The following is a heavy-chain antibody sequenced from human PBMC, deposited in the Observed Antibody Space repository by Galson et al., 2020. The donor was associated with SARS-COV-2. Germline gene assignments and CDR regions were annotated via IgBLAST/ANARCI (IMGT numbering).Heavy chain of an antibody. V-gene: IGHV3-15*01. CDR2: IKSKTDGGTT. CDR1: GFTFSNAW. CDR3: TTDRYYDYVWGSYRYLDH. D-gene: IGHD3-16*02. J-gene: IGHJ4*02. Sequence: GGSLRLSCAASGFTFSNAWMSWVRQAPGKGLEWVGRIKSKTDGGTTDYAAPVKGRFTISRDDSKNTLYLQMNSLKTEDTAVYYCTTDRYYDYVWGSYRYLDHWGQGTLVTVSS.